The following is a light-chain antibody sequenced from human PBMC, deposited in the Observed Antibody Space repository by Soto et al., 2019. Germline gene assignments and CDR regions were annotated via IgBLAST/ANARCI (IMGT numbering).Light chain of an antibody. Sequence: QSVLTQPPSASGTPGQRVTISCSGSSSNIGINTVNWYQQLPGTAPKLLIYSDNQRPSGVPDRFSGSKSGTSASLAISGLQSDDEADYYCNSYVAGSNVFGTGTKLTVL. CDR3: NSYVAGSNV. J-gene: IGLJ1*01. CDR2: SDN. CDR1: SSNIGINT. V-gene: IGLV1-44*01.